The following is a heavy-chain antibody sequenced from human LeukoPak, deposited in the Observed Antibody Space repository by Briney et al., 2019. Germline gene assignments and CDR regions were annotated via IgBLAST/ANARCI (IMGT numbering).Heavy chain of an antibody. J-gene: IGHJ4*02. CDR3: SRESGSSSDC. Sequence: SETLSLTCAVSGSSISSDYYWSWIRQPPGKGLEWIGSSHHNGRTYYSPSLKSRATISVDTSKNQFSLRLSSVTAADTALYFCSRESGSSSDCWGQGTLVTVPS. CDR2: SHHNGRT. V-gene: IGHV4-38-2*02. CDR1: GSSISSDYY. D-gene: IGHD3-10*01.